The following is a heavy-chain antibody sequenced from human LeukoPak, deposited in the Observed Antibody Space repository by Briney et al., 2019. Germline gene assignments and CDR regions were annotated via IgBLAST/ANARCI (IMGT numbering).Heavy chain of an antibody. V-gene: IGHV1-46*01. J-gene: IGHJ4*02. CDR3: ARDLDSSAFDY. CDR1: GYTFTSYY. Sequence: ASVKVSCKASGYTFTSYYMHWVRQAPGQGLEWEGIINPSGGSTSYAQKFQGRVTMTSDTSTGTVYMELSSLRSEATDAYYCARDLDSSAFDYWGQGTLVTVSS. CDR2: INPSGGST. D-gene: IGHD6-25*01.